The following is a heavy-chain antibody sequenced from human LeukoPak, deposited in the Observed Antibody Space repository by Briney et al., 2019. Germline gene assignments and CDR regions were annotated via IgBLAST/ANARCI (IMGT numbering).Heavy chain of an antibody. CDR3: ARDFMTTVTLDAFDI. CDR2: INHSGST. J-gene: IGHJ3*02. CDR1: GGSISSSSYY. D-gene: IGHD4-17*01. Sequence: PSETLSLTCTVSGGSISSSSYYWSWIRQPPGKGLEWIGEINHSGSTNYNPSLKSRVTISVDTSKNQFSLKLSSVTAADTAVYYCARDFMTTVTLDAFDIWGQGTMVTVSS. V-gene: IGHV4-39*07.